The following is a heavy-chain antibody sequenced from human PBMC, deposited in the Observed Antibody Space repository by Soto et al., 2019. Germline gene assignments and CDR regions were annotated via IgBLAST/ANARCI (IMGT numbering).Heavy chain of an antibody. D-gene: IGHD3-22*01. V-gene: IGHV1-24*01. CDR3: AAYYYDSSGSFNWFDP. Sequence: ASVKVSCKVSGYTLTELSMHWVRQAPGKGLEWMGGFDPEDGETIYAQKFQGRVTMTEDTSTDTAYMELSIFRSEDTAVFYLAAYYYDSSGSFNWFDPWGQGTLVTVSS. J-gene: IGHJ5*02. CDR1: GYTLTELS. CDR2: FDPEDGET.